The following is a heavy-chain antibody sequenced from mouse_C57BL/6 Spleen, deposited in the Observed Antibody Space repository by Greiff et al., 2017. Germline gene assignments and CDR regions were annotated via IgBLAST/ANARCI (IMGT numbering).Heavy chain of an antibody. Sequence: QVQLQQPGTELVKPGASVKLSCKASGYTFTSYWMHWVKQRPGQGLEWIGNINPSNGGTNYNEKFKSKATLTVDKSSSTAYMQLSSLTSEDSAVYYRARGSDGNYVEYAMDYWGQGTSVTVSS. CDR3: ARGSDGNYVEYAMDY. CDR2: INPSNGGT. J-gene: IGHJ4*01. V-gene: IGHV1-53*01. D-gene: IGHD2-1*01. CDR1: GYTFTSYW.